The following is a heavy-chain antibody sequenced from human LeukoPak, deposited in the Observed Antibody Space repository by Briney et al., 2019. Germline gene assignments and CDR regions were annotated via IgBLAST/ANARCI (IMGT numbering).Heavy chain of an antibody. CDR1: GGSINGYY. CDR2: ISDSGST. J-gene: IGHJ5*02. CDR3: ARVFRGAVTSNWFDP. V-gene: IGHV4-59*01. Sequence: PSETLFLTCTVSGGSINGYYWTWIRQPPGKGLEWIGYISDSGSTNHNPSLKSRVSMSVGSSNTDFSLRLNSVTAADTAVYYCARVFRGAVTSNWFDPWGQGTLVTVSS. D-gene: IGHD4-17*01.